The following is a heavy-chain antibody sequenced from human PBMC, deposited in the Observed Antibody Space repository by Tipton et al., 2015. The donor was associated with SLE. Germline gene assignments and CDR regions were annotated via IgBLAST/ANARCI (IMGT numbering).Heavy chain of an antibody. J-gene: IGHJ6*02. V-gene: IGHV4-39*07. CDR3: ARDHCTGGVCSYYYYYYGMDV. Sequence: TLSLTCTVSGDSIRSTTYYWAWIRQPPGKGLEWIGSVYFGGTTYNNPSLKSRVAISVDMSKNQFSLRLASVTAADTAVYYCARDHCTGGVCSYYYYYYGMDVWGQGTTVTVSS. CDR2: VYFGGTT. D-gene: IGHD2-8*02. CDR1: GDSIRSTTYY.